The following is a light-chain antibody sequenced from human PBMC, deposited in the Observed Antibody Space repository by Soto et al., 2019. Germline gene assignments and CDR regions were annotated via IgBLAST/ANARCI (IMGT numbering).Light chain of an antibody. J-gene: IGKJ2*01. Sequence: DIQMTQSPSSLSAYVGDRVTITCQASQDISIHLNWYQQKPGKAPKLVIYDASNLETGVPSRFSGSGSGTDFTFTISSLQPEDIATYYCQQYDNLPSYTFGQGTKLEIK. CDR1: QDISIH. CDR2: DAS. CDR3: QQYDNLPSYT. V-gene: IGKV1-33*01.